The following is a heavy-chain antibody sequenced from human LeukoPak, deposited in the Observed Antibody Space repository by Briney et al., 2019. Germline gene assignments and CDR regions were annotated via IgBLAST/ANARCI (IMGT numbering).Heavy chain of an antibody. CDR1: GGSVSRSNW. V-gene: IGHV4-4*02. Sequence: PSGTLSLTCAVSGGSVSRSNWWNWVRQPPGKGLEWIGEIHHSGSTNYNPSLKSRVTMSVDKSKNQFSLKLSSVTAADTAVYYCARGFETSYRYTFYYWGQGTLVTVSS. CDR3: ARGFETSYRYTFYY. CDR2: IHHSGST. J-gene: IGHJ4*02. D-gene: IGHD3-16*02.